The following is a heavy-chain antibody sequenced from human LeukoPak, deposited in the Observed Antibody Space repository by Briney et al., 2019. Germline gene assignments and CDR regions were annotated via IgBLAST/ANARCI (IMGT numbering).Heavy chain of an antibody. CDR3: AREAYSSGWSPNFDY. CDR1: GFTVSSNY. V-gene: IGHV3-66*01. D-gene: IGHD6-19*01. CDR2: IYSGGST. J-gene: IGHJ4*02. Sequence: PGGSLRLSCAASGFTVSSNYMSWVRQAPGKGLEWVSVIYSGGSTYYADSVKGRFTISRDNSKNTLYLQMNSLRAEDTAVYYCAREAYSSGWSPNFDYWGQGTLVTVSS.